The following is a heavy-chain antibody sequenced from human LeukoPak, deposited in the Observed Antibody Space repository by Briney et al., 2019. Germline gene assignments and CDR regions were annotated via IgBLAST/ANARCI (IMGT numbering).Heavy chain of an antibody. CDR3: AKDPHDSSGYYYSTVTPYFDY. J-gene: IGHJ4*02. D-gene: IGHD3-22*01. CDR2: ISGSGGST. Sequence: SGGSLRLSCAASGFTFSSYAMSWVRQAPGKGLEWVSAISGSGGSTYYADSVKGRFTISRDNSKNTLYLQMNSPRAEDTAVYYCAKDPHDSSGYYYSTVTPYFDYWGQGTLVTVSS. CDR1: GFTFSSYA. V-gene: IGHV3-23*01.